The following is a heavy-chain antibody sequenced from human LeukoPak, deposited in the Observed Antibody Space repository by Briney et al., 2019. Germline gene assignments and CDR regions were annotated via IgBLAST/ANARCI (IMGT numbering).Heavy chain of an antibody. CDR3: ARATVEDSTMIVVVISLDY. CDR2: INHSGST. Sequence: SETLSLTCAVYGGSFSGYYWSWIRQPPGKGLEWIGEINHSGSTNYNPSLKSRVTISVHTSKNQFSLKLSSVTAADTAVYYCARATVEDSTMIVVVISLDYWGQGTLVTVSS. V-gene: IGHV4-34*01. J-gene: IGHJ4*02. D-gene: IGHD3-22*01. CDR1: GGSFSGYY.